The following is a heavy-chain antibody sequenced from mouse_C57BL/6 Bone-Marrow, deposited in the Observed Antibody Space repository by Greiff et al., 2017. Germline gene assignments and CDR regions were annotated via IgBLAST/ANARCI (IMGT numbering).Heavy chain of an antibody. J-gene: IGHJ1*03. D-gene: IGHD1-1*01. CDR1: GYTFTSYW. V-gene: IGHV1-52*01. Sequence: VQLQQPGAELVRPGSSVKLSCKASGYTFTSYWMHWVKQRPIQGLEWIGNIDPSDSETHYNQKFKDKATLTVDKSSSTAYMQLSSLTSEDSAVYYCKAVVAHWYCDVWGTGTTVTVSS. CDR2: IDPSDSET. CDR3: KAVVAHWYCDV.